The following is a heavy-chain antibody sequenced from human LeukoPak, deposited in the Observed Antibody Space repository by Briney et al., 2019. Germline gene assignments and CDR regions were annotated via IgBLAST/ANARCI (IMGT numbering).Heavy chain of an antibody. CDR2: IDHSGST. V-gene: IGHV4-34*01. D-gene: IGHD6-13*01. J-gene: IGHJ4*02. Sequence: PSETLSLTCAVYGGSFSGHFWSWIRQPPGKGLEWIGKIDHSGSTNYNPSLKSRVTISVDTSKNQVSLKLNSVTAADTAVYHCARGTVMAAAGTGYNFDSWGQATLVTVSS. CDR1: GGSFSGHF. CDR3: ARGTVMAAAGTGYNFDS.